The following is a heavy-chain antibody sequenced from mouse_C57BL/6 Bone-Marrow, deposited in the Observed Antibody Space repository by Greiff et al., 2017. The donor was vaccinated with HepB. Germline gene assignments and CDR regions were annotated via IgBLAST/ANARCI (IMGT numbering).Heavy chain of an antibody. J-gene: IGHJ2*01. CDR2: ISNGGGST. CDR1: GFTFSDYY. V-gene: IGHV5-12*01. Sequence: EVKLLESGGGLVQPGGSLKLSCAASGFTFSDYYMYWVRQTPEKRLEWVAYISNGGGSTYYPDTVKGRFTISRDNAKNTLYLQMSRLKSEDTAMYYCARHDGLGFDYWGQGTTLTVSS. CDR3: ARHDGLGFDY. D-gene: IGHD2-3*01.